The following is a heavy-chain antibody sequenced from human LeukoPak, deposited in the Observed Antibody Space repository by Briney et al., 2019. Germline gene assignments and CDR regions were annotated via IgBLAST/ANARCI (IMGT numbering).Heavy chain of an antibody. J-gene: IGHJ4*02. CDR3: ARGGGSSWLSPLDY. Sequence: SETLSLTCTVSGGSLSSYYWSWMRQPAGKGLEWIGRIYSSGSTAYNPSLRSRLTVSLDTSKNQFSLKLISVTAADTAVYYCARGGGSSWLSPLDYWGQGALVTVSS. V-gene: IGHV4-4*07. CDR1: GGSLSSYY. CDR2: IYSSGST. D-gene: IGHD6-13*01.